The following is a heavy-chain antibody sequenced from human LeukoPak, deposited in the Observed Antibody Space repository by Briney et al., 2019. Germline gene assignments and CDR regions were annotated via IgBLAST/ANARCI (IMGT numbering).Heavy chain of an antibody. Sequence: LGGSLRLSCAASGFTFSSYWMSWVRQAPGKGLEWVANIKQDGSEKYYVDSVKGRFTISRDNAKNSLYPQMNSLRAEDTAVYYCARALVVVDFDYWGQGTLVTVSS. J-gene: IGHJ4*02. V-gene: IGHV3-7*03. CDR1: GFTFSSYW. CDR2: IKQDGSEK. CDR3: ARALVVVDFDY. D-gene: IGHD2-15*01.